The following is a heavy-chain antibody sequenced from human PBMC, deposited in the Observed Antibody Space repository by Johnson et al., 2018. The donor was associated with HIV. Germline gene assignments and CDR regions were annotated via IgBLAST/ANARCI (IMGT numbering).Heavy chain of an antibody. CDR2: FYSGGTT. CDR3: SRDKPPNGDFDF. CDR1: GLSVSTNF. V-gene: IGHV3-66*01. D-gene: IGHD4-17*01. J-gene: IGHJ3*01. Sequence: EVQLVESGGGVVQPGGSLRLSCAASGLSVSTNFMSWVRQPPGKGLEWVSIFYSGGTTNYADSVKGRFTISRDNAKNTLYLQMNSLRAEDTAVYYCSRDKPPNGDFDFWGQGTMVTVSS.